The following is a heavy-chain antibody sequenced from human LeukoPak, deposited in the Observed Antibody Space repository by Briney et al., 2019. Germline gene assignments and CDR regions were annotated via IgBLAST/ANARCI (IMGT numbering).Heavy chain of an antibody. V-gene: IGHV3-11*01. CDR2: ISTTGNTI. Sequence: PGGSLRLSCAASGFIFSGYYMSWIRQARGKGLEWVSYISTTGNTIYYADSVKGRFTISRDNAKNTLYLQMNSLRAEDTALYYCAKASIDYGGNLYYFDYWGQGTLVTVSS. D-gene: IGHD4-23*01. J-gene: IGHJ4*02. CDR1: GFIFSGYY. CDR3: AKASIDYGGNLYYFDY.